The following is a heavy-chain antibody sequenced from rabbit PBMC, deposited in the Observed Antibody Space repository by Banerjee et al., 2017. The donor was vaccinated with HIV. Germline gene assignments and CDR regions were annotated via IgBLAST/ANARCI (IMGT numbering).Heavy chain of an antibody. Sequence: QSLEESGGDLVKPGASLTLTCKASGIDFSSGYDMCWVRQAPGKGLEWIACIYTGGSAYYASWAKGRFTISKTSSTTVDLQMTSLTAADTATYFCARDLAGVIGWNFKLWGPGTLVTVS. J-gene: IGHJ4*01. D-gene: IGHD4-1*01. CDR2: IYTGGSA. CDR3: ARDLAGVIGWNFKL. V-gene: IGHV1S40*01. CDR1: GIDFSSGYD.